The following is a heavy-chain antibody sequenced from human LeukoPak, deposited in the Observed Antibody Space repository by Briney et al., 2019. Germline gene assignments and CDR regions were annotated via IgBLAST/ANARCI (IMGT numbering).Heavy chain of an antibody. CDR2: ASYSGST. Sequence: SETLSLTCTVSGGAISNTSYYWGWIRQPPGNGLEWIGSASYSGSTYYNPSLKSRVTISVDTSKNQFSLKLSSVTAADTAVYYCARRPRTVTTGYYYYGMDVWGQGTTVTVSS. D-gene: IGHD4-11*01. V-gene: IGHV4-39*01. J-gene: IGHJ6*02. CDR1: GGAISNTSYY. CDR3: ARRPRTVTTGYYYYGMDV.